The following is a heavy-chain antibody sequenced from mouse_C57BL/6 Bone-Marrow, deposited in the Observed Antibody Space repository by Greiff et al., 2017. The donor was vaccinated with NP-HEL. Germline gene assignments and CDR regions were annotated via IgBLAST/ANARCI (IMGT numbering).Heavy chain of an antibody. D-gene: IGHD6-1*01. CDR2: ISDGGSYT. Sequence: EVKLVESGGGLVKPGGSLTLSCAASGFTFSRYAMSWVRQTPEKRLEWVAHISDGGSYTYYPDNVKGRFTISRDNAKNNLYLQMSHLKSEDTAMYYCARENQPSFDYWGQGTTLTVSS. V-gene: IGHV5-4*01. J-gene: IGHJ2*01. CDR3: ARENQPSFDY. CDR1: GFTFSRYA.